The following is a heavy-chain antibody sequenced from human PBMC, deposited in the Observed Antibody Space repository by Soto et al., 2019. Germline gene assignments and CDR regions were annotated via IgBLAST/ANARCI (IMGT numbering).Heavy chain of an antibody. J-gene: IGHJ4*02. CDR1: GFTFSSYG. V-gene: IGHV3-30*18. Sequence: PGGSLRLSCAASGFTFSSYGMHWVRQAPGKGLEWVAVISYDGSNKYYADSVKGRFTISRDNSKNTLYLQMNSLRAEDTAVYYCAKNPLRLAVAGPFDYWGQGTLVTVSS. D-gene: IGHD6-19*01. CDR3: AKNPLRLAVAGPFDY. CDR2: ISYDGSNK.